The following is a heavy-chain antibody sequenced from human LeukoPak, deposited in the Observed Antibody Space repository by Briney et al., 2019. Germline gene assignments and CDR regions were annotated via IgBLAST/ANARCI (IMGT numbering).Heavy chain of an antibody. J-gene: IGHJ6*03. Sequence: ASVKVSCKASGYTFTGYYLHWVRQAPGQGLEWMGWINPNSGDTKYAQNFQGRVNMTRDTSISTAYMELSRLRSDDTAVYYCARDYGSGSYYYMDVWGKGTTVTISS. CDR2: INPNSGDT. CDR3: ARDYGSGSYYYMDV. CDR1: GYTFTGYY. V-gene: IGHV1-2*02. D-gene: IGHD3-10*01.